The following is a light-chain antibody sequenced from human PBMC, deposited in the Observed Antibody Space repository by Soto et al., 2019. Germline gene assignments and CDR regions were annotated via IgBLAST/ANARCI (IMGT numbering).Light chain of an antibody. CDR1: QSVSSY. Sequence: ELVLTQSPATLSLSPGERATLYCRASQSVSSYLAWYQQKPGQAPRLLIYDASNRATGIPARFSGSGSGTDFTLTISSLEPEDFAVYYCQQRSNWPPTFGQGTKVDIK. J-gene: IGKJ1*01. CDR3: QQRSNWPPT. V-gene: IGKV3-11*01. CDR2: DAS.